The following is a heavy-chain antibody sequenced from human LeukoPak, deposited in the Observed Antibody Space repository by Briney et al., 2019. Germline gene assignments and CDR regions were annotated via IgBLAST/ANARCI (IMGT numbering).Heavy chain of an antibody. J-gene: IGHJ4*02. CDR2: ISYSGRT. CDR3: ARNGDYSADS. D-gene: IGHD4-17*01. Sequence: SETLSLTCTVSGVSISSYYWSWIRQPPGKGLEWIGYISYSGRTNYNPSLKSRVAISVDTSKNQLSLKLTSVTAADTAVYYCARNGDYSADSWGQGTLLTVSS. CDR1: GVSISSYY. V-gene: IGHV4-59*12.